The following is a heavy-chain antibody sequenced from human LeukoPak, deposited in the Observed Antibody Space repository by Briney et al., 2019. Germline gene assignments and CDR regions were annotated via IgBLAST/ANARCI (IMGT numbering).Heavy chain of an antibody. D-gene: IGHD3-16*01. CDR3: VRQPYISYALYFDS. V-gene: IGHV4-59*08. CDR2: IYHTGSA. CDR1: GGSIIGDY. J-gene: IGHJ4*02. Sequence: SETLSLTCTVFGGSIIGDYWSWVRQPPGKGLEWIGYIYHTGSATYNPSLRSRVTMSVDTSKNQFSLRLNSVTAADTAVYYCVRQPYISYALYFDSWGQGILVTVSS.